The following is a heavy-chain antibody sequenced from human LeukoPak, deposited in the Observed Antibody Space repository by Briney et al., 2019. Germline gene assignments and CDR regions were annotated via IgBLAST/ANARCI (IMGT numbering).Heavy chain of an antibody. Sequence: GGSLRLSCAASRFAFGSYAMHWVRQAPDKGLEWVAVIAFDGTEKYYGNSVRGRFTISRDNSKNTLHLQLNSLRAEDTVVYYCARDPIGGAPDYFDYWGKGTLVTVSS. CDR2: IAFDGTEK. V-gene: IGHV3-30*04. CDR1: RFAFGSYA. D-gene: IGHD3-16*01. J-gene: IGHJ4*02. CDR3: ARDPIGGAPDYFDY.